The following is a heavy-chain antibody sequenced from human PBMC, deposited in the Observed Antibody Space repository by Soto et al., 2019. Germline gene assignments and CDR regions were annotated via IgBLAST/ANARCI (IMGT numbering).Heavy chain of an antibody. V-gene: IGHV4-4*02. CDR2: IYHSGHT. D-gene: IGHD1-26*01. Sequence: SETLSLTCNVSGGSITNNNWWSWVRQPPGKGLEWIGAIYHSGHTSFNPSLKSRATLSLDYSDNQFSLKLTSATAADTAIYYCASIAYSVSSFDYWGQGTLVTVSS. CDR3: ASIAYSVSSFDY. J-gene: IGHJ4*02. CDR1: GGSITNNNW.